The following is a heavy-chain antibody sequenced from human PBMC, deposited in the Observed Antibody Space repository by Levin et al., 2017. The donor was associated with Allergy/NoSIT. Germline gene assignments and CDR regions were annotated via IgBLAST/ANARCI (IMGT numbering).Heavy chain of an antibody. V-gene: IGHV3-9*01. CDR3: AKVKGGSSSFDY. D-gene: IGHD6-13*01. CDR1: GFTFDDYA. CDR2: ISWSTGSI. J-gene: IGHJ4*02. Sequence: PGGSLRLSCAASGFTFDDYAMHWVRQAPGKGLEWVSGISWSTGSIGYADSVKGRFTISRDNAKNSLYLQMNNLRTEDTAWYYCAKVKGGSSSFDYWGQGTLVTVSS.